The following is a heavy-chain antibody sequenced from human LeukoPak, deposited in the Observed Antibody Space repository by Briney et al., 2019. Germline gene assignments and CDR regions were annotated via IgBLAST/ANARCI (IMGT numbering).Heavy chain of an antibody. Sequence: SETLSLTCAVYGGSFSGYYWSRIRQPPGKGLEWIGEINHSGSTNYNPSLKSRVTISVDTSKNQFSLKLSSVTAADTAVYYCARGLLGYCSSTSCYRFDYWGQGTLVTVSS. J-gene: IGHJ4*02. CDR2: INHSGST. CDR3: ARGLLGYCSSTSCYRFDY. CDR1: GGSFSGYY. V-gene: IGHV4-34*01. D-gene: IGHD2-2*01.